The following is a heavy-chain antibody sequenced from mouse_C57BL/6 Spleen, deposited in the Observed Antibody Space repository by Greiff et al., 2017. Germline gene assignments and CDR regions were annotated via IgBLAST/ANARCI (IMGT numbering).Heavy chain of an antibody. V-gene: IGHV1-53*01. CDR1: GYTFTSYW. CDR2: INPSNGGT. D-gene: IGHD1-1*01. CDR3: ARVGPITTVVADY. Sequence: QVQLQQSGTELVKPGASVKLSCKASGYTFTSYWMHWVKQRPGQGLEWIGNINPSNGGTNYNEKFKSKATLTVDKSSSTAYMQLSSLTSEDSAVYYCARVGPITTVVADYWGQGTTLTVSS. J-gene: IGHJ2*01.